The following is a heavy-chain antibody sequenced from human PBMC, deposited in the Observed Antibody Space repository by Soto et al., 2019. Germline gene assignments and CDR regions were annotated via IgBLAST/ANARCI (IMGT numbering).Heavy chain of an antibody. V-gene: IGHV3-23*01. CDR1: GFTLSSSR. Sequence: GGALRLSCAAPGFTLSSSRMRWFRQAPGKGLEWVSAISGSGGSTYYADSVKGRFTISRDKSKNTLDLQMNSLRAEDTAVYYCAKRRVDIVVVPAASASIHTGGSCYTPSDYFDYWGQGTLVTGSS. CDR2: ISGSGGST. CDR3: AKRRVDIVVVPAASASIHTGGSCYTPSDYFDY. J-gene: IGHJ4*02. D-gene: IGHD2-2*03.